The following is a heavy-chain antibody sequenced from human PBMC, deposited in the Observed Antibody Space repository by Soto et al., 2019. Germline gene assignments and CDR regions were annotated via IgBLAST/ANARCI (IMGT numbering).Heavy chain of an antibody. Sequence: QVQLQESGPGLVKPSGTLSLTCAVSGGSFTSNNWWTWVRQPPGQGLAWIGEIYRTGNTNYTPSLKSRVTRSLDKSENQFALKVTSLTAADTAGYYCASRDPGTSVDYWGQGNLVTVSS. V-gene: IGHV4-4*02. CDR2: IYRTGNT. CDR1: GGSFTSNNW. CDR3: ASRDPGTSVDY. J-gene: IGHJ4*02. D-gene: IGHD1-7*01.